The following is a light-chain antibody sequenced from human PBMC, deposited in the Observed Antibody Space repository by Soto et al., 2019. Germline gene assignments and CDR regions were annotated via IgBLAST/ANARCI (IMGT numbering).Light chain of an antibody. J-gene: IGKJ5*01. V-gene: IGKV1-17*03. CDR3: LQHNSYTIT. CDR1: QGISSY. CDR2: AAS. Sequence: DIQMTQSPSSVSASVGHRVTITCRASQGISSYLAWYQQKPGRAPKRLIYAASSLQSGVTSRFSGSGSGTEFTLTISSLQPEAFATYYCLQHNSYTITFGQGTRLEI.